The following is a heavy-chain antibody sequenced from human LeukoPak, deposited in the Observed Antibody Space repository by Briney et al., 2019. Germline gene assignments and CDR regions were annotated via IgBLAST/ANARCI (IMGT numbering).Heavy chain of an antibody. D-gene: IGHD1-26*01. CDR2: INPNSGGT. CDR3: ARQGESLFDY. Sequence: ASVKVSCKASGYTFTGHYIHWVRQAPGQGLEWMGGINPNSGGTSYAQKFQDRVTMTRDTSITTAYMDLSRLRSDGTALYYCARQGESLFDYWGQGTLVTVSS. J-gene: IGHJ4*02. CDR1: GYTFTGHY. V-gene: IGHV1-2*02.